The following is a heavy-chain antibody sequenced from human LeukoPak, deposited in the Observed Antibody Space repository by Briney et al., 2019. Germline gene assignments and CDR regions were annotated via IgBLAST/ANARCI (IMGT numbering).Heavy chain of an antibody. J-gene: IGHJ4*02. D-gene: IGHD2-15*01. V-gene: IGHV3-21*01. CDR3: ARLYCSGGSCYGKHYFDY. CDR1: GFSFSSSA. Sequence: GGSLRLSCAASGFSFSSSAMDWVRQAPGKGLEWVSSITGDSVYIYYADSVKGRFTISRENTKNSLSLQMNSLRAEDTAVYYCARLYCSGGSCYGKHYFDYWGQGALVTVSS. CDR2: ITGDSVYI.